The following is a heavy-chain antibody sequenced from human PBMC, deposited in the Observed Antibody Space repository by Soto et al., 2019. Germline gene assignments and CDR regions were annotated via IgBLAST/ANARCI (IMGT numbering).Heavy chain of an antibody. Sequence: EVQLLESGGGLVQPGGSLRLSCAASGFTFSSYAMSWVRQAPGKGLEWVSAISGSGGSTYYADSVKGRFTISRDNSKYTLYLQMNSLRAEDTSVYYCAKAGGFGGYWYFDLWGRGILVTVSS. CDR3: AKAGGFGGYWYFDL. D-gene: IGHD2-8*02. V-gene: IGHV3-23*01. CDR2: ISGSGGST. CDR1: GFTFSSYA. J-gene: IGHJ2*01.